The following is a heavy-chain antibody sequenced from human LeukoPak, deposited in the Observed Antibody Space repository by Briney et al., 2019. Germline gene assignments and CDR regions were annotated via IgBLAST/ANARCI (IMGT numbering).Heavy chain of an antibody. CDR1: GFTFSSYA. J-gene: IGHJ4*02. Sequence: GGSLRLSCAASGFTFSSYAMHWVRQAPGKGLEWVAVISYDGSNKYYADSVKGRFTISRDNAKKSLYLQMNSLRAEDTAVYYCARGLNAFDYWGQGTLVTVSS. CDR2: ISYDGSNK. CDR3: ARGLNAFDY. V-gene: IGHV3-30-3*01.